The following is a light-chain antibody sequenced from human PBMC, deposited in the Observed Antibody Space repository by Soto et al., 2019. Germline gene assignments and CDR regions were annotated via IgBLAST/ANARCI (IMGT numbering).Light chain of an antibody. Sequence: EIVMTQSPATLSVSPGERATLSCRASQSVSSNLAWYQQKPGQAPRLLIYGASTRATGIPARFSGSGSGTEFTLTISSLQFEAFAVYYCQQYNNWPPWTFGQGNKVEIK. CDR3: QQYNNWPPWT. J-gene: IGKJ1*01. CDR2: GAS. V-gene: IGKV3-15*01. CDR1: QSVSSN.